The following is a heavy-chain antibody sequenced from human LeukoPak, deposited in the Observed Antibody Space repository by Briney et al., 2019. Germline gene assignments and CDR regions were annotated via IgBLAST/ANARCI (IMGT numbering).Heavy chain of an antibody. J-gene: IGHJ4*02. CDR1: GGSISSGSYY. D-gene: IGHD2-15*01. CDR3: ARCIAWFGSCSYFDY. V-gene: IGHV4-61*02. Sequence: SQTLSLTCTVSGGSISSGSYYWSWIRQPAGKGLEWIGRIYTSGSTNYNPSLKSRVTISVDTSKNQFSLKLSSVTAADTAVYYCARCIAWFGSCSYFDYWGQGTLVTVSS. CDR2: IYTSGST.